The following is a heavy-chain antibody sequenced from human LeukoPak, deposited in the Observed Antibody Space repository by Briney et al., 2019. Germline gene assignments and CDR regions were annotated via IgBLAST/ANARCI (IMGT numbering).Heavy chain of an antibody. CDR3: AKPFYSGYDSHFDY. J-gene: IGHJ4*02. V-gene: IGHV3-23*01. D-gene: IGHD5-12*01. Sequence: GGSLRLSCAASGFTFSSYAMSWVRQAPGKGLEWVSAISGSGDGTYSADSVKGRFTISRGNSKNTLYLQMNSLRAEDTAVYYCAKPFYSGYDSHFDYWGQGTLVTVSS. CDR1: GFTFSSYA. CDR2: ISGSGDGT.